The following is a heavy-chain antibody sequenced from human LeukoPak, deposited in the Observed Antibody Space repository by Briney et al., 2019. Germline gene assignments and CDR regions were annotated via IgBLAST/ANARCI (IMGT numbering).Heavy chain of an antibody. Sequence: GRSLRLSCAASGFTFSSYGMHWVRQAPGKGLEWVAIFSYDGSTKYYADSVKGRFTISRDNSKNTLYLQMNSLRAEDTAVYYCARERSGRYSSSSSSTIAWWFDPWGQGTLVTVSS. D-gene: IGHD6-6*01. CDR3: ARERSGRYSSSSSSTIAWWFDP. CDR2: FSYDGSTK. V-gene: IGHV3-30*03. J-gene: IGHJ5*02. CDR1: GFTFSSYG.